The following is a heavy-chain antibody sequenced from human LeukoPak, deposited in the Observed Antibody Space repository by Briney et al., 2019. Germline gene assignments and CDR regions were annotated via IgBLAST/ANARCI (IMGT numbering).Heavy chain of an antibody. J-gene: IGHJ6*03. V-gene: IGHV4-39*07. CDR1: GGSISNYY. CDR3: ARCSPHYGSGSHYYYYMYV. Sequence: SETLSLTCTVSGGSISNYYWGWIRQAPGKGLEWIGSIYYSGNTYYNPSLKSRVTISVDTSKNQFSLKLSSVTAADTAVYYCARCSPHYGSGSHYYYYMYVWGKGTTVTVSS. D-gene: IGHD3-10*01. CDR2: IYYSGNT.